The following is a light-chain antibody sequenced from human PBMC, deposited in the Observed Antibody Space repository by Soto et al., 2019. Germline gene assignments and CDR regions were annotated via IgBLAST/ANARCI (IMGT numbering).Light chain of an antibody. CDR3: QLYGISPH. CDR1: QSRGSNF. Sequence: VMTQTPLSLSVAPGQPATLSCKTSQSRGSNFLAWYQHKPGQAPRLLIYASSNRATGIPVRFSGSASGTDFTLTITRLEPEDFAVYYCQLYGISPHFGQGTRLEIK. J-gene: IGKJ5*01. CDR2: ASS. V-gene: IGKV3-20*01.